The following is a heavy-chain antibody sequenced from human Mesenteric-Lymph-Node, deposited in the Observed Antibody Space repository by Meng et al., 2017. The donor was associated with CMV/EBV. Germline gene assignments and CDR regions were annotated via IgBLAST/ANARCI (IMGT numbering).Heavy chain of an antibody. CDR1: GGSFSGYY. CDR2: IYHNGNS. D-gene: IGHD3-3*01. J-gene: IGHJ4*02. Sequence: SETLSLTCAVYGGSFSGYYWSWIRQPPGEGLEWTGYIYHNGNSYYNPSLKSRLIISVDTSKNTFSLKLSSVTAADTAVYYCASASGGWGGFYYVYWGQGALVTVSS. CDR3: ASASGGWGGFYYVY. V-gene: IGHV4-34*01.